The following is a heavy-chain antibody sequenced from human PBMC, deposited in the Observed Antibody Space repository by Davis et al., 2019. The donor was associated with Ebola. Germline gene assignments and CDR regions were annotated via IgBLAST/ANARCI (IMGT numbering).Heavy chain of an antibody. CDR1: GFTFSNFP. Sequence: GESLKISCAASGFTFSNFPMHWVRQAPGKGLDWVAVISYDGSNKFYADSVKGRFTISRDNSKNTLYLQMNSLRAEDTAVYYCARRYSGYQDYWGQGTLVTVSS. J-gene: IGHJ4*02. V-gene: IGHV3-30*14. CDR3: ARRYSGYQDY. CDR2: ISYDGSNK. D-gene: IGHD5-12*01.